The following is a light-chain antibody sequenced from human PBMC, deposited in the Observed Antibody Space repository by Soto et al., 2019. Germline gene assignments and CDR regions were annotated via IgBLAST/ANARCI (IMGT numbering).Light chain of an antibody. CDR1: QSVLYSSNNKNY. CDR3: QQYYNTPWT. CDR2: WAS. J-gene: IGKJ1*01. V-gene: IGKV4-1*01. Sequence: DIVMTQSPDSLAVSLGERATINCKSSQSVLYSSNNKNYLAWYQQKPGQPPKALIYWASTRESGVPDRFSGSGSGTDFTLKISSLQAEDVAVYYCQQYYNTPWTFGQGTKV.